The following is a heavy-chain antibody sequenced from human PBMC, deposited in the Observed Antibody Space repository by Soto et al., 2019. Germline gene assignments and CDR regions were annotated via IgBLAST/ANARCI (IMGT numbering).Heavy chain of an antibody. D-gene: IGHD1-1*01. Sequence: SGPTLGNPPQTLTLTCPFSGFSLRTNGMCVGWIRQPPGKALEWLARIDWDDDKYYTTSLKTRLTISKDTSKNQVVLTLTNMDPVDTATYYCARTRVRPSYYGMDVWGQGTTVTVSS. J-gene: IGHJ6*02. CDR3: ARTRVRPSYYGMDV. CDR2: IDWDDDK. CDR1: GFSLRTNGMC. V-gene: IGHV2-70*11.